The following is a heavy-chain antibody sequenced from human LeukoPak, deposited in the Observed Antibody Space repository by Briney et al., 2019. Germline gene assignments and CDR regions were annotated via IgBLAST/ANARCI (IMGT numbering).Heavy chain of an antibody. V-gene: IGHV4-34*01. J-gene: IGHJ4*02. CDR2: INHSGST. Sequence: KPSETLSLTCAVYGGSFSGYYWSWIRQPPGKGLEWIGAINHSGSTNYNPSLKSRVTISVDTSRNQFSLKLSSVTAADTAVFYCARGLRNYYGSGSYFELFDYWGQGTLVTVSS. CDR3: ARGLRNYYGSGSYFELFDY. CDR1: GGSFSGYY. D-gene: IGHD3-10*01.